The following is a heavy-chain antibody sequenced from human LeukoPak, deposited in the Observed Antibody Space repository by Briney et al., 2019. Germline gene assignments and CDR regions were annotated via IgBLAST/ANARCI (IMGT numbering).Heavy chain of an antibody. CDR2: INHSGST. V-gene: IGHV4-34*01. Sequence: SETLSLTCAVYGGSFSGYYWSWIRQPPGKGLEWIGEINHSGSTNYNPSLKSRVTISVDTSKNQFSLKLSSVTAADTAVYYCARGREWELPTPLKDFDYWGQGTLVTVSS. D-gene: IGHD1-26*01. J-gene: IGHJ4*02. CDR1: GGSFSGYY. CDR3: ARGREWELPTPLKDFDY.